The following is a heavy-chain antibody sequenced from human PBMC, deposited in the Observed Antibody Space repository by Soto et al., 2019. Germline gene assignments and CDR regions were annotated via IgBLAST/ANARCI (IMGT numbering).Heavy chain of an antibody. CDR2: RSYDGSNK. Sequence: QVQLVESGGGVVQPGRSLRLSCAASRFTFSNYGMHWVRQTPGKGLEWVAVRSYDGSNKYYADSVKGRFTISRDNSKNTRYLQMNSLKAEDTAVYYCVKDSYHYFDYWGQGTLVTVSS. CDR3: VKDSYHYFDY. V-gene: IGHV3-30*18. CDR1: RFTFSNYG. J-gene: IGHJ4*02. D-gene: IGHD1-26*01.